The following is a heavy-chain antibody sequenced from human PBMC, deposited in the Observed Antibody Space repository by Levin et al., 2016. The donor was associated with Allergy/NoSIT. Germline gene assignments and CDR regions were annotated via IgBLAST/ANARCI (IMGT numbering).Heavy chain of an antibody. J-gene: IGHJ4*02. CDR2: INPNSGGT. Sequence: WVRQAPGQGLEWMGWINPNSGGTNYAQNFKGRVTMTRDTSISTAYMELSSLRSDDTAFYYCATLRVSATGGGYWGQGTLVTVSS. D-gene: IGHD1-1*01. CDR3: ATLRVSATGGGY. V-gene: IGHV1-2*02.